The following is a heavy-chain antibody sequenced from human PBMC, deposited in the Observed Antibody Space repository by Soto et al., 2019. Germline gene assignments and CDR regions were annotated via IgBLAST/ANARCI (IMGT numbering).Heavy chain of an antibody. CDR3: ARDRISRSYPIN. Sequence: QVQLVQSGGEVKKPGASVKVSCKTSGYTFTNYGINWVRQAPGQGLEWMGWISAYNGNTNYAPKFQVRVTLTTDTSTRTAYMELRSLTSDDTAVYYCARDRISRSYPINWGQGTLVTVSS. J-gene: IGHJ4*02. CDR2: ISAYNGNT. D-gene: IGHD1-26*01. CDR1: GYTFTNYG. V-gene: IGHV1-18*04.